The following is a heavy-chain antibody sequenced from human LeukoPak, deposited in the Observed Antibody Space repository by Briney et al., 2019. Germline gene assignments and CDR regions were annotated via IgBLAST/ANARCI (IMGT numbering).Heavy chain of an antibody. Sequence: TSETLSLTCTVSGGSISSYYWTWIRQPAGKGLEWIGRIYTTGSTNYNPSLNSRVTMSVDTSKKQFSLKLSSVTAADTAVYYCARGYGGYNLHYCYYMDVWGKGTTVTVSS. J-gene: IGHJ6*03. CDR2: IYTTGST. CDR3: ARGYGGYNLHYCYYMDV. CDR1: GGSISSYY. V-gene: IGHV4-4*07. D-gene: IGHD4-17*01.